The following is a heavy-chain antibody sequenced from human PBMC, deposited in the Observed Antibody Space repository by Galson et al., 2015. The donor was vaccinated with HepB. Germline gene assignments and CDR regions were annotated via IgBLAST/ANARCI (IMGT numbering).Heavy chain of an antibody. D-gene: IGHD2-2*01. V-gene: IGHV1-18*04. CDR3: ARDWTCITTSCYSPQPANWFDP. Sequence: SVKVSCKASGYSFTSYGISWVRQAPGQGLEWMGWISAYNGNTKYAQNVQGRVTMTTDTSTSKAYMELRSLRSDDTAVYYCARDWTCITTSCYSPQPANWFDPWGQGTLVTVSS. J-gene: IGHJ5*02. CDR1: GYSFTSYG. CDR2: ISAYNGNT.